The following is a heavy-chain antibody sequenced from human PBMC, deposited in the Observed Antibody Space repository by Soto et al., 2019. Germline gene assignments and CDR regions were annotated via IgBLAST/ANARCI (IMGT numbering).Heavy chain of an antibody. J-gene: IGHJ6*02. CDR2: ISYYGSNK. CDR1: GFTFSSYG. V-gene: IGHV3-30*18. CDR3: ANAIVVVPAALPPYGMDV. Sequence: GSLLLACAASGFTFSSYGMHGVRQAPGKGLEWVAVISYYGSNKYYADSVKGRFTISRDNSKNTLYLQMNSLRAEDTAVYYCANAIVVVPAALPPYGMDVWGQGTKVTVYS. D-gene: IGHD2-2*01.